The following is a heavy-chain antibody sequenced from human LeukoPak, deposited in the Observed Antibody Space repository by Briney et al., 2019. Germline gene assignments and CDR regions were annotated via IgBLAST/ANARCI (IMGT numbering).Heavy chain of an antibody. CDR3: ARRGPNYYDSSGPDY. D-gene: IGHD3-22*01. CDR1: GGSISSSSYY. CDR2: IYYSGST. V-gene: IGHV4-39*01. Sequence: SETLSLTCTVSGGSISSSSYYWGWIRQPPGKGLEWIGSIYYSGSTYYNPSLKSRVTISVDTSKNQFSLKLSSVTAADTAVYYCARRGPNYYDSSGPDYWGQGTLVTVSS. J-gene: IGHJ4*02.